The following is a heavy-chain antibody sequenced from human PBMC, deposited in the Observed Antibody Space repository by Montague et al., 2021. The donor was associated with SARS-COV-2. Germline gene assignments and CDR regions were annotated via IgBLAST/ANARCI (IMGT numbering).Heavy chain of an antibody. J-gene: IGHJ1*01. CDR3: TRSLGVFWFTASHPFQH. CDR1: GFTFNNYG. CDR2: MSYDGSIK. D-gene: IGHD3-16*01. V-gene: IGHV3-30*04. Sequence: SLRLSCAASGFTFNNYGLHWVRQAPGKGLEWVAIMSYDGSIKYYMDSATGRFTISRDSSKSTLYLLMESLTTDDTAVYYCTRSLGVFWFTASHPFQHWGPGTLVTVSS.